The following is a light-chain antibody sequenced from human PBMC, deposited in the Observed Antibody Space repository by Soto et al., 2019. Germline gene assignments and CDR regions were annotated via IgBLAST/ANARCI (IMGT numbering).Light chain of an antibody. V-gene: IGKV3-15*01. J-gene: IGKJ1*01. CDR3: QQYNNWPPT. CDR1: QSVSSN. Sequence: EIVMTQSPATLSVSPGERATLSCRASQSVSSNLAWYQQKPGQAPRLLIYGAFTRATGIPARFSGSGSGTDFTLTISSLQFEDFEVYYCQQYNNWPPTFGQGTKVEIK. CDR2: GAF.